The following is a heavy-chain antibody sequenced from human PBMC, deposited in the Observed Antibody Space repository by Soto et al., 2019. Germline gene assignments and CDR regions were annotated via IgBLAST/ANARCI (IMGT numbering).Heavy chain of an antibody. D-gene: IGHD6-13*01. Sequence: GGSLRLSCAASGLTFSGYGMHWVRQAPGKGLEWVAVISYDGKNKYYADSVQGRFTISRDNSKNMLYLQMNTLGPEDTAVYYCAARSEGNSLYGEFYHWGQGTLVTVSS. CDR1: GLTFSGYG. V-gene: IGHV3-30*03. CDR2: ISYDGKNK. J-gene: IGHJ4*02. CDR3: AARSEGNSLYGEFYH.